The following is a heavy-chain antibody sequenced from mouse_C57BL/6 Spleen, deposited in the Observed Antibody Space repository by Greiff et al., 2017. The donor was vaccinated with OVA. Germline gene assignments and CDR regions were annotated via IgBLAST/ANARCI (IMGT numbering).Heavy chain of an antibody. CDR1: GFTFSSYG. Sequence: EVMLVESGGDLVKPGGSLKLSCAASGFTFSSYGMSWVRQTPDKRLEWVATISSGGSYTYYPDSVKGRFTISRDNAKNTLYLQMSSLKSEDTAMYYCARHRPLMDYWGQGTSVTVSS. V-gene: IGHV5-6*01. CDR2: ISSGGSYT. CDR3: ARHRPLMDY. J-gene: IGHJ4*01.